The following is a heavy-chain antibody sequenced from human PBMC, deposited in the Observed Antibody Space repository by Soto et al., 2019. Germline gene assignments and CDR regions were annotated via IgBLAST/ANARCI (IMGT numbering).Heavy chain of an antibody. J-gene: IGHJ6*02. D-gene: IGHD2-8*01. CDR3: ARVRCFNGLCHTADYGMDV. CDR2: IIPISGTT. Sequence: SVKVSCKASGDVFRSYGINWVRQAPGQGLEWMGGIIPISGTTNYAQKFQGRVAITADESTDTVYMELSRLRSEDTAVYFCARVRCFNGLCHTADYGMDVWGQGATVTVSS. V-gene: IGHV1-69*13. CDR1: GDVFRSYG.